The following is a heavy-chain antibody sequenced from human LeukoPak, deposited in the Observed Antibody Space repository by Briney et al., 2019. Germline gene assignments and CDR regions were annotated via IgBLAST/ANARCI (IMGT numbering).Heavy chain of an antibody. V-gene: IGHV4-39*01. D-gene: IGHD3-22*01. CDR3: ARQRGYHYDSTTNRFSDL. J-gene: IGHJ5*02. Sequence: PSETLSLTCTVSGGSISSSSYYWGWIRQPPGKGLEWIGSIYYSGITYYNPPLKSRVTISVDTSKNQFSLKLNSVTAADTAVYYCARQRGYHYDSTTNRFSDLWGQGTRVTVSS. CDR1: GGSISSSSYY. CDR2: IYYSGIT.